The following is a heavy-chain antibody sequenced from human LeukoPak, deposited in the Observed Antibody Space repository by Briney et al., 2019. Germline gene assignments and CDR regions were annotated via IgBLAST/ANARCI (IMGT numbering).Heavy chain of an antibody. CDR2: SRNKAKSYTT. CDR3: VRVGSVSGSDYLDY. CDR1: GFTFSDHF. D-gene: IGHD6-19*01. J-gene: IGHJ4*02. Sequence: GGSLRLSCAVSGFTFSDHFLDWVRQAPGKGLEWVGRSRNKAKSYTTEYAASVKGRFTISRDDSKNSLYLQMNSLETEDTGVYYCVRVGSVSGSDYLDYWGQGTLVTVSS. V-gene: IGHV3-72*01.